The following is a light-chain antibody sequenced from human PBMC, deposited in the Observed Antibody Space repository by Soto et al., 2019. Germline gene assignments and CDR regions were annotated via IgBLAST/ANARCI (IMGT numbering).Light chain of an antibody. V-gene: IGKV1-39*01. CDR2: AAS. Sequence: DIQMTQSPSSLSASVGDRVTITCRASQSISSYLNWYQQKPGKAPKLLIYAASSLQSGVPSRFSGSGSGTDFTLTISSLQPEDFATYYCQQFYSTPLGFGPRTKVDIK. CDR3: QQFYSTPLG. J-gene: IGKJ3*01. CDR1: QSISSY.